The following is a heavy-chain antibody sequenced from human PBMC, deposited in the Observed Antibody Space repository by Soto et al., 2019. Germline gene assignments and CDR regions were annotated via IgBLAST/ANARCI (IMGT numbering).Heavy chain of an antibody. D-gene: IGHD6-6*01. J-gene: IGHJ5*02. CDR1: GFKFSIYA. CDR2: ISGSGGTT. CDR3: GGGVASGPNWFDP. V-gene: IGHV3-23*01. Sequence: GGSLRLSCAASGFKFSIYAMSWVRQAPGKGLEWVSSISGSGGTTYYPDSVKGRFTISRDNSKNTLYLQMYSLRAEDTAMYYCGGGVASGPNWFDPWGQGPLVTVSS.